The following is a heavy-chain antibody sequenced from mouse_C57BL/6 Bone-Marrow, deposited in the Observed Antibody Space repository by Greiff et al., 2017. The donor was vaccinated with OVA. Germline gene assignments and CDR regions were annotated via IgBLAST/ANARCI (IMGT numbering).Heavy chain of an antibody. CDR1: GYTFTSYW. D-gene: IGHD2-3*01. Sequence: QVQLQQPGAELVKPGASVKLSCKASGYTFTSYWMHWVKQRPGQGLEWIGMIHPNSGSTNYNEKFKSKATLTVDKSSSTAYMQLSSLTAEDSAVYYCARHDGYYYDYWGQGTSVTVSS. J-gene: IGHJ4*01. V-gene: IGHV1-64*01. CDR2: IHPNSGST. CDR3: ARHDGYYYDY.